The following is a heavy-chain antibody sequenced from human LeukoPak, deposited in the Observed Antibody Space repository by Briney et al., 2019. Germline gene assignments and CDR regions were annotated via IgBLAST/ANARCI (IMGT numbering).Heavy chain of an antibody. V-gene: IGHV3-9*01. CDR2: ISWNSGSI. J-gene: IGHJ6*02. Sequence: GRSLRLSCAASGFTFDDYAMHWVRQAPGKALEWVSGISWNSGSIGYADSVKGRFTISGDNAKNSLYLQMNSLRAEDTALYYCAKDVGSGYSYGLYYYYGMDVWGQGTTVTVSS. CDR3: AKDVGSGYSYGLYYYYGMDV. D-gene: IGHD5-18*01. CDR1: GFTFDDYA.